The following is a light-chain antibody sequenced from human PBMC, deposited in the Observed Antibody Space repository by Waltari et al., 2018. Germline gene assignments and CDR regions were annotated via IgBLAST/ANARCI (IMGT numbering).Light chain of an antibody. CDR3: QQYNNWPPGT. CDR2: RAS. V-gene: IGKV3-15*01. CDR1: QSIGSS. Sequence: ETVVTQSPANLSMSPGERTTLSCRTSQSIGSSLAWYQQRPGQAPRLLIYRASTRATGIPDRFSGSGSETEFTLTISSLQSEDIAVYYCQQYNNWPPGTFGQGTKVEI. J-gene: IGKJ1*01.